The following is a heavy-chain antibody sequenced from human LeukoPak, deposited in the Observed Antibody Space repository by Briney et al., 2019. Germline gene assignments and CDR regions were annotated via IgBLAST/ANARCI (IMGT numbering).Heavy chain of an antibody. CDR3: ARDDFWSGYLFDY. CDR2: IKQDGSEK. Sequence: GGSLRLSCAASGFTFSSYWMSWVRQAPGKGLVWVANIKQDGSEKYYVDSVKGRFTISRDNAKNSLYLQMNSLRAEDTAVYYCARDDFWSGYLFDYWGQGTLVTVSS. J-gene: IGHJ4*02. CDR1: GFTFSSYW. V-gene: IGHV3-7*01. D-gene: IGHD3-3*01.